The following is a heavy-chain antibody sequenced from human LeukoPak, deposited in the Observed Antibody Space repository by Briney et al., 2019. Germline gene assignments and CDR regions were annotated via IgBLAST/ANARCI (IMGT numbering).Heavy chain of an antibody. CDR3: ARLGYCSGGSCYRAYYYYYYMDV. Sequence: SETLSLTCTVSGGSISSSSYYWGWIRQPPGKGLEWIGSIYYSGSTYYNPSLKSRVTISVDTSKNQFSLKLSSVTAADTAVYYCARLGYCSGGSCYRAYYYYYYMDVWGKGTTVTISS. V-gene: IGHV4-39*01. J-gene: IGHJ6*03. CDR1: GGSISSSSYY. D-gene: IGHD2-15*01. CDR2: IYYSGST.